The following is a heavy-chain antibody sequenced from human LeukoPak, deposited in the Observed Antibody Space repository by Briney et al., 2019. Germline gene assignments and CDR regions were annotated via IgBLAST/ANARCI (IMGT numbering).Heavy chain of an antibody. J-gene: IGHJ4*02. CDR1: GYTFTRYD. V-gene: IGHV1-8*01. CDR3: ARAIRTVRGVITLYYFDY. CDR2: MNPNSGNT. D-gene: IGHD3-10*01. Sequence: ASVKVSCKASGYTFTRYDINWVRQAPGQGLEWMGWMNPNSGNTGYAQKFQGRVTMTRNTSISTAYMELSSLRSEDTAVYYCARAIRTVRGVITLYYFDYWGQGTLVTVSS.